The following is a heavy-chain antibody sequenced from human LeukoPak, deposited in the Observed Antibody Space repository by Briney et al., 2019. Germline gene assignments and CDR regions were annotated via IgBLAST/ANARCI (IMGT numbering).Heavy chain of an antibody. Sequence: GASVKVSCKASGGTFNSHVISWLRQAPGQGLEWMGGIVPVFGTASYAEEFQGRVTITTDESTTTAYMEMSSLTSEDTAVYYCARGYYYGSESYWHTKWFDPWGQGTLVTVSS. CDR2: IVPVFGTA. D-gene: IGHD3-10*01. CDR1: GGTFNSHV. J-gene: IGHJ5*02. V-gene: IGHV1-69*05. CDR3: ARGYYYGSESYWHTKWFDP.